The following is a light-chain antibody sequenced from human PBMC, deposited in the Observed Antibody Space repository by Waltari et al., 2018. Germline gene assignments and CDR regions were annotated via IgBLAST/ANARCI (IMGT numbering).Light chain of an antibody. CDR2: AVS. J-gene: IGKJ4*01. Sequence: IQMTQSPTSLSASVGDRVTINCRASQGIRNDLSWYQLKAGQAPKRLIYAVSTLQDGVPSRFSGSGFGTEFTLTISSLQPEDFATYFCLQYKTYPLIFGGGTRVEIK. V-gene: IGKV1-17*01. CDR3: LQYKTYPLI. CDR1: QGIRND.